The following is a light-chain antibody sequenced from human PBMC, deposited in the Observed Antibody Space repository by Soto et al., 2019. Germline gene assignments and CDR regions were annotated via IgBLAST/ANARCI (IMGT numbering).Light chain of an antibody. CDR1: QTISSP. CDR3: QHNYGTPA. J-gene: IGKJ5*01. CDR2: ATS. Sequence: DIQMTQSPSSLSASVGDRVTITCRASQTISSPLSWYQQKPGKVPELLIYATSRLQSGVPSRFSGSRSGTDFTLTISSVQPEDFATYYCQHNYGTPAFGQGTRLEIE. V-gene: IGKV1-39*01.